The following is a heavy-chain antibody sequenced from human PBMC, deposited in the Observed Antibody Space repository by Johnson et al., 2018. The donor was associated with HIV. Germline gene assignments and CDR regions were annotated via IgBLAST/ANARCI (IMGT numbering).Heavy chain of an antibody. J-gene: IGHJ3*02. D-gene: IGHD3-10*01. V-gene: IGHV3-9*01. CDR2: ISWNSGSI. Sequence: EWVSGISWNSGSIGYADSVKGRFTISRDNAKNSLYLQMNSLRAEDTALYYCAREMVRGRPIAFDIWGQGTMVTVSS. CDR3: AREMVRGRPIAFDI.